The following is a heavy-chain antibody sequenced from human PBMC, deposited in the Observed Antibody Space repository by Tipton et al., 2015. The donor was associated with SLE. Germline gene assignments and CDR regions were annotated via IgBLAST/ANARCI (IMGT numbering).Heavy chain of an antibody. V-gene: IGHV4-39*01. CDR2: SYYSGST. Sequence: TLSLTCTVSGGSISSYYWGWIRQPPGKGLEWIGSSYYSGSTYYNPSLKSRVTISVDTSKNQFSLKLSSVTAADTAVYYCARQGASLSVGWFDPWGQGTLVTVSS. CDR1: GGSISSYY. J-gene: IGHJ5*02. D-gene: IGHD3-16*01. CDR3: ARQGASLSVGWFDP.